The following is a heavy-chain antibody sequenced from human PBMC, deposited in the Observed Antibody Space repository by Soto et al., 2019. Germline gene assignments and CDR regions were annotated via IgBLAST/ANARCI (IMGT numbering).Heavy chain of an antibody. D-gene: IGHD6-13*01. J-gene: IGHJ6*02. CDR1: GGSFSGYY. CDR2: INHSGST. Sequence: SETLSLTCAVYGGSFSGYYWSWIRQPPGKGLEWIGEINHSGSTNYNPSLKSRVTISVDTSKNQFSLKLSSVTAADTAVHYCARGLRVAAVIYMGYYYYGMDVWGQGTTVTVSS. V-gene: IGHV4-34*01. CDR3: ARGLRVAAVIYMGYYYYGMDV.